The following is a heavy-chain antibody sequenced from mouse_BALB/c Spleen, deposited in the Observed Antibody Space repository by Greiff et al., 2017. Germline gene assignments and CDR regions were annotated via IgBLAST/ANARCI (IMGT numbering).Heavy chain of an antibody. CDR1: GFSLTSYG. CDR3: ARDGYQSAWFAY. Sequence: QVQLKESGPGLVAPSQSLSITCTVSGFSLTSYGVHWVRQPPGKGLEWLGVIWAGGSTNYNSALMSRLSISKDNSKSQVFLKMNSLQTDDTAMYYCARDGYQSAWFAYWGQGTLVTVSA. V-gene: IGHV2-9*02. CDR2: IWAGGST. J-gene: IGHJ3*01.